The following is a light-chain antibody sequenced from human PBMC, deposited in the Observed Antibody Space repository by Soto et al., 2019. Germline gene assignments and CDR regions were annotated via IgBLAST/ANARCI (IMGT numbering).Light chain of an antibody. J-gene: IGKJ1*01. CDR2: KAS. CDR3: QQYNNFPWT. CDR1: QTISSW. Sequence: DIQMTQSPSTLSASVGDRVTITCRASQTISSWLAWYQQKPGKAPKLLIYKASILETGVPSRFSGSGSGTEFTITISSLQPDDLSAYYFQQYNNFPWTFGQGTKVEIK. V-gene: IGKV1-5*03.